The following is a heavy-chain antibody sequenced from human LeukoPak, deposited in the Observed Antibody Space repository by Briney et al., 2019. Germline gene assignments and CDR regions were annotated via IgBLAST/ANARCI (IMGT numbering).Heavy chain of an antibody. J-gene: IGHJ4*02. CDR3: ARATTAYCTGGICPNFDY. CDR2: IYCSGST. CDR1: GASITSYY. Sequence: SETLSLTCTVSGASITSYYWSWIRQPPGKGLEWIRYIYCSGSTNYNPSLKSRVTISVDTSKNQFSLKLSSVTAADTAVYYCARATTAYCTGGICPNFDYWGQGALVTVSS. V-gene: IGHV4-59*01. D-gene: IGHD2-8*02.